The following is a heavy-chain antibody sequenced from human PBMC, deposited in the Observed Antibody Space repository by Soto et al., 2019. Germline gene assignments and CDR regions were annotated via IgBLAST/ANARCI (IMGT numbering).Heavy chain of an antibody. Sequence: QLQLQESGPGLVKPSETLSLTCTVSGGSISSSSYYWGWIRQPPGKGLEWIGSIYYSGGTYYNLPHYSQVTISVDTSNSQSCRKLSTVSAADTGVYFCARLPGYCSGDRCRIHCWGQGTLVTGSS. V-gene: IGHV4-39*01. CDR3: ARLPGYCSGDRCRIHC. D-gene: IGHD2-15*01. CDR2: IYYSGGT. J-gene: IGHJ4*02. CDR1: GGSISSSSYY.